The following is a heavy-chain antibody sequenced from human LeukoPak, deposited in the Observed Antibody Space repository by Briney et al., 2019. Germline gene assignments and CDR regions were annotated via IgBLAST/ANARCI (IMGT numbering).Heavy chain of an antibody. D-gene: IGHD6-13*01. CDR2: IIPIFGTA. J-gene: IGHJ5*02. CDR3: ARMYSSSSNWFDP. V-gene: IGHV1-69*13. CDR1: GGTFSSYA. Sequence: VKVSCKASGGTFSSYAISWVRQAPGQGLEWMGRIIPIFGTANYAQKFQGRVTITTDESMSTAYMELSSLRSEDTAVYYCARMYSSSSNWFDPWGQGTLVTVSS.